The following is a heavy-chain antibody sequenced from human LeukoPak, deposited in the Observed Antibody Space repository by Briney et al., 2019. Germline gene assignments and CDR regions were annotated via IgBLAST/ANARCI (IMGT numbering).Heavy chain of an antibody. D-gene: IGHD3-10*01. CDR3: TTVSGSGSSLEANDY. Sequence: PGGSLRLSCAASGFTSSNAWMRWVRQAPGKGLEWVGRIKSKTDGGKTDYAAPVKGRFTISRDDSKNTLYLQMNSLKTEDTAVYYCTTVSGSGSSLEANDYWGQGTLVTVSS. J-gene: IGHJ4*02. CDR2: IKSKTDGGKT. CDR1: GFTSSNAW. V-gene: IGHV3-15*01.